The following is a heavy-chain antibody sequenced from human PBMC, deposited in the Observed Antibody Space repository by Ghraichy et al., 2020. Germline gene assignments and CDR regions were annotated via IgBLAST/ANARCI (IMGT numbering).Heavy chain of an antibody. V-gene: IGHV3-23*01. Sequence: GGSLRLSCAASGFTFSSYAMSWVRQAPGKGLEWVSAISGSGGSTYYADSVKGRFTISRDTSKNTLYLQMNSLRAEDTAVYYCAKRVSWSESPHGYYFDYWGQGTLVTVSS. CDR1: GFTFSSYA. CDR2: ISGSGGST. D-gene: IGHD6-13*01. J-gene: IGHJ4*02. CDR3: AKRVSWSESPHGYYFDY.